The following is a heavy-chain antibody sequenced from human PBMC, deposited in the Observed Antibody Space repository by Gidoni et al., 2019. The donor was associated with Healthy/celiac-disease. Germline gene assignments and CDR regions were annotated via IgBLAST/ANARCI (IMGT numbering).Heavy chain of an antibody. CDR2: ISWNSGSI. J-gene: IGHJ2*01. CDR1: GFTFDDYA. V-gene: IGHV3-9*01. CDR3: AKASAAAGTNWYFDL. D-gene: IGHD6-13*01. Sequence: EVQLVESGGGLVQPGRSLRLSCAASGFTFDDYAMHWVRQAPGTGLEWVSGISWNSGSIGYADSVKGRFTISRDNAKNSLYLQMNSLRAEDTALYYCAKASAAAGTNWYFDLWGRGTLVTVSS.